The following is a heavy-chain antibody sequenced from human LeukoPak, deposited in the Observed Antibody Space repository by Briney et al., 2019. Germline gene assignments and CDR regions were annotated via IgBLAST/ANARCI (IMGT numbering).Heavy chain of an antibody. V-gene: IGHV5-51*01. J-gene: IGHJ4*02. CDR1: GYSFTNYW. CDR2: IYPGDSDS. CDR3: ARSQGHCVGNCYPPFEY. D-gene: IGHD2-21*02. Sequence: GESLKISCKGSGYSFTNYWIGWVRQMPGKGLEWMGIIYPGDSDSRYSPSFQGQVTISVDKATTTAYLQWRSLEASDTAMYYCARSQGHCVGNCYPPFEYWGQGTLVTVSA.